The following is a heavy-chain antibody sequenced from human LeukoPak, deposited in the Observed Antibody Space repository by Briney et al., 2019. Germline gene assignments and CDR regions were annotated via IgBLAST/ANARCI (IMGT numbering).Heavy chain of an antibody. V-gene: IGHV4-59*01. D-gene: IGHD3-10*01. J-gene: IGHJ5*02. CDR3: ARLIDAQYYYGPGWFDP. CDR1: GGSISSYY. CDR2: IYYSGST. Sequence: PSETLSLTCTVSGGSISSYYWSWIRQPPGKGLEWIGYIYYSGSTNYNPSLKSRVTISVDTSKNQFSLKLSSVTAADTAVYYCARLIDAQYYYGPGWFDPWGQGTLVTVSS.